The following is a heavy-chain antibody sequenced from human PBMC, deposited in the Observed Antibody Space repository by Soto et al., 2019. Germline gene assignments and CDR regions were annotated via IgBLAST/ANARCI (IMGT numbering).Heavy chain of an antibody. CDR2: MSSDGSNT. V-gene: IGHV3-30-3*01. CDR1: GFTFTTYA. CDR3: ARDLWSEGFGDRFDC. Sequence: QVQLVESGGGVVQPGRSLRLSCVASGFTFTTYAMQWVRQAPGKGLEWVAVMSSDGSNTYYADSVKGRFTISRDNSKNTLYLPLSSLMAEDTAVYFCARDLWSEGFGDRFDCWGEGTLVIVSS. D-gene: IGHD3-3*01. J-gene: IGHJ4*02.